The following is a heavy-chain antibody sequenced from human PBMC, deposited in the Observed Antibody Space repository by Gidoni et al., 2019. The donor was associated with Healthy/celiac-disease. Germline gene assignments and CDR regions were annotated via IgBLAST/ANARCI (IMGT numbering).Heavy chain of an antibody. J-gene: IGHJ3*02. CDR1: GFTFSSYS. Sequence: EVQLVESGGGLVKPGGSLRLSCSASGFTFSSYSMNWVRQAPGKGLEWVSSISSSSSYIYYADSVKGRFTISRDNAKNSLYLQMNSLRAEDTAVYYCARAPEGAFDIWGQGTMVTVSS. CDR2: ISSSSSYI. V-gene: IGHV3-21*01. CDR3: ARAPEGAFDI.